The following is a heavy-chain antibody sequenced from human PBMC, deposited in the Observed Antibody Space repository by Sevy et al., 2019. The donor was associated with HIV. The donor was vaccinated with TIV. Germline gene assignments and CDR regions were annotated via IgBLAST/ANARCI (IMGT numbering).Heavy chain of an antibody. V-gene: IGHV4-38-2*01. Sequence: SETLSLTCAVSGYSISSGYYWGWIRQPPGKGLEWIGSIYHSGSTYYNPSLKSRVTISVDTSKNQFSLKLSSVTAADTAVYYCARAERYSGINLPYYFGYWGQGTLVTVSS. CDR1: GYSISSGYY. CDR2: IYHSGST. D-gene: IGHD1-26*01. CDR3: ARAERYSGINLPYYFGY. J-gene: IGHJ4*02.